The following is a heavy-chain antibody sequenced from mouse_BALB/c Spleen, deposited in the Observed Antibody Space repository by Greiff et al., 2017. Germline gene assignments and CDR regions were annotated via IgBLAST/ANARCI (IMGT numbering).Heavy chain of an antibody. CDR1: GFTFSDYY. CDR2: ISDGGSYT. V-gene: IGHV5-4*02. CDR3: ARGGGYAMDY. J-gene: IGHJ4*01. Sequence: EVQGVESGGGLVKPGGSLKLSCAASGFTFSDYYMYWVRQTPEKRLEWVATISDGGSYTYYPDSVTGRFTISRDNAKNNLYLQMSSLKSEDTAMYYCARGGGYAMDYWGQGTSVTVSA.